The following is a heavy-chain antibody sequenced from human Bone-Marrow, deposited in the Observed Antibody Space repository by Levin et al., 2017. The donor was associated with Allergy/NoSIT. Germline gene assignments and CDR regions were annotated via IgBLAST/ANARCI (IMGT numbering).Heavy chain of an antibody. J-gene: IGHJ4*02. CDR1: GFTFSNYG. V-gene: IGHV3-30*18. Sequence: LSLTCAASGFTFSNYGIHWVRQAPGKGLEWAAVISYDGNNKYYVDSVKGRFTISRDNSKNTVYLQMNSLRAEDTAVYYCAKGYASGSYYSVGDGGPFDYWGQGTQVTVSS. CDR2: ISYDGNNK. D-gene: IGHD3-10*01. CDR3: AKGYASGSYYSVGDGGPFDY.